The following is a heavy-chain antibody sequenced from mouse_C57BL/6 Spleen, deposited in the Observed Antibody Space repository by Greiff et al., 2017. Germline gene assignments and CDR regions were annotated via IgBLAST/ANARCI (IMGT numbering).Heavy chain of an antibody. CDR3: ARWSTVVSFDY. CDR1: GYTFTSYW. CDR2: LDPSDSYT. V-gene: IGHV1-50*01. D-gene: IGHD1-1*01. J-gene: IGHJ2*01. Sequence: QVQLQQPGAELVKPGASVKLSCKASGYTFTSYWMQWVKQRPGQGLEWIGELDPSDSYTNYNQKFKGKATLTVDTSSSTACMQLSSLTSEDSAVYYCARWSTVVSFDYWGQGTTLTVSS.